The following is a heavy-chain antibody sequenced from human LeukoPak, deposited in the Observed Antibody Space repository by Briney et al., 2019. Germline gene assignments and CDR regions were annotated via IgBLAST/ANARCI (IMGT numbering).Heavy chain of an antibody. CDR3: ARESYSRGWYLVDY. CDR1: GFTFSSYA. D-gene: IGHD6-19*01. V-gene: IGHV3-30-3*01. Sequence: GGSLRLSCAASGFTFSSYAIHLVRQAPRKGLGWVAVISYVGSNKYYADSVKGRFTISRENSKNTLYLQMNRLRAEDTAVYYCARESYSRGWYLVDYWGQGTLVTASS. J-gene: IGHJ4*02. CDR2: ISYVGSNK.